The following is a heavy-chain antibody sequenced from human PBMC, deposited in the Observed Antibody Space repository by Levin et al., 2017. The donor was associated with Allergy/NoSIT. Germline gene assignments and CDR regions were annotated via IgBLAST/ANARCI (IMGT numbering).Heavy chain of an antibody. D-gene: IGHD2-2*01. V-gene: IGHV3-74*01. CDR2: ITLDVTDT. Sequence: GESLKISCAASGFTFSRYYMHWVRQAPGKGLVWVSRITLDVTDTYYADSVKGRFTISRDNAENTLFLQMNSLRAEDTAIYYCARGGGSSTSCLDYWGQGILVTVSS. J-gene: IGHJ4*02. CDR3: ARGGGSSTSCLDY. CDR1: GFTFSRYY.